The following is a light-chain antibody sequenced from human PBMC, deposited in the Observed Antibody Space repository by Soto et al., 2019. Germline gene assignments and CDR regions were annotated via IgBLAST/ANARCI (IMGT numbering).Light chain of an antibody. CDR3: LQYGSSPPIT. CDR2: GAS. J-gene: IGKJ4*01. V-gene: IGKV3-20*01. Sequence: EIVLTQSPGTLSLSPGERATLSCRASQSVNNRYLAWYQQKGGQAPRLLIYGASSRATGIPDRCSGSGSGTEFPLPISSLQPEDFAVYYCLQYGSSPPITFGGGTKVSIK. CDR1: QSVNNRY.